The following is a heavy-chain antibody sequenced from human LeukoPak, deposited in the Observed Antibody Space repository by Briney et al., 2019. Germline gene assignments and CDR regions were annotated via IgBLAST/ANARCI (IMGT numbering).Heavy chain of an antibody. D-gene: IGHD3-10*01. Sequence: GGSLRLSCVASAFSFSNYGMHWARQAPGKGLEWVAFISYDGSNKYYADSVKGRFTISRDTSKNTLYLQMNSLRPEDTAVYFCAKDGRTTRGLIIRHYFDYWGQGTLVTVSS. CDR2: ISYDGSNK. V-gene: IGHV3-30*18. J-gene: IGHJ4*02. CDR3: AKDGRTTRGLIIRHYFDY. CDR1: AFSFSNYG.